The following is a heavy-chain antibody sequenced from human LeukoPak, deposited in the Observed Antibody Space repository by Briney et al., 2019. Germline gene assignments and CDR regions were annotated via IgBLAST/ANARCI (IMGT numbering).Heavy chain of an antibody. J-gene: IGHJ5*02. D-gene: IGHD3-22*01. CDR3: AMSLYDSSGWGNWFDP. CDR1: GGSISTGDYY. V-gene: IGHV4-30-4*08. CDR2: IYYSGNT. Sequence: KTSETLSLTCTVSGGSISTGDYYWNWIRQPPGKGLEWIGYIYYSGNTYYNPSLKCRVTISVDMSKNQFSLKLSSVTAADTAVYFCAMSLYDSSGWGNWFDPWGQATLVTVSS.